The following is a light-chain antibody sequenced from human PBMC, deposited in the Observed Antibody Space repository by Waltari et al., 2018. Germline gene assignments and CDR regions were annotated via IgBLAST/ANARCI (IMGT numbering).Light chain of an antibody. V-gene: IGKV3-20*01. Sequence: IVLTQSPGTLSLSPGDRATLSCRASQSVSSSYLVWYQQKPGQAPRLLIYGASSRATGIPDRFSGSGSGTDFTLTISRLEPEDFAVYYCQQYGSSPPWTFGQGTKVEIK. J-gene: IGKJ1*01. CDR3: QQYGSSPPWT. CDR1: QSVSSSY. CDR2: GAS.